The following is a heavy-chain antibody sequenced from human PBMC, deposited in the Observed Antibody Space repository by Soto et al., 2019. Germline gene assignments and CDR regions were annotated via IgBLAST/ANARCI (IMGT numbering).Heavy chain of an antibody. D-gene: IGHD3-3*01. CDR2: INHSGST. CDR3: ARGPITILGVVNPDPKGGWLDP. J-gene: IGHJ5*02. V-gene: IGHV4-34*01. Sequence: PSETLSLTCAVYGGSFSGYYWSWIRQPPGKGLEWIGEINHSGSTNYNPSLKSRVTISVDTSKNQFSLKLSSVTAADTAVYYCARGPITILGVVNPDPKGGWLDPWGQGTLVTVS. CDR1: GGSFSGYY.